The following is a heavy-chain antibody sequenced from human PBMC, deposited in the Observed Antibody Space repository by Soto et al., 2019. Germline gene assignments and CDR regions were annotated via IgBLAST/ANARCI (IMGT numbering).Heavy chain of an antibody. CDR1: GGSISSHDYY. Sequence: SETLSLTCTVSGGSISSHDYYWTWIRQPPGKGLEWVAYIHNSGATYDNPSLKSRVTISVDTSKNQFSLKLYSVTAADTAVYYCARTPSTYYYDSSGYYYNWFDPWGQGXLVTVSS. J-gene: IGHJ5*02. CDR3: ARTPSTYYYDSSGYYYNWFDP. CDR2: IHNSGAT. V-gene: IGHV4-30-4*01. D-gene: IGHD3-22*01.